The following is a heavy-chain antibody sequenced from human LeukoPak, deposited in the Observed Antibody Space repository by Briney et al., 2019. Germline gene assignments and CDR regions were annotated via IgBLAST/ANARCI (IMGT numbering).Heavy chain of an antibody. V-gene: IGHV1-24*01. CDR1: GYTLTELS. CDR3: ATVGLRFLEEEDDY. J-gene: IGHJ4*02. D-gene: IGHD3-3*01. CDR2: FDPEDGET. Sequence: GASVKVSCKVSGYTLTELSMHWVRQAPGKGLEWMGGFDPEDGETIYAQKFQGRVTMTKDTSTDTAYMELSSLRSEDTAVYYCATVGLRFLEEEDDYWGQGTLVTVSS.